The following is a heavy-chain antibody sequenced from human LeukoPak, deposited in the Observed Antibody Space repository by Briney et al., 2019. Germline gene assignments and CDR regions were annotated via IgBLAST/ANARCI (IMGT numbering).Heavy chain of an antibody. D-gene: IGHD6-19*01. CDR3: ARDRGGAVAGIGY. V-gene: IGHV3-74*01. CDR2: INSDGSST. Sequence: GGSLRLSRAASGFTFSSYWLHWVRQAPGKGRVWVSRINSDGSSTSYADSVKGRFTISRDNAKNTLYLQMNSLRAEDTAVYYCARDRGGAVAGIGYWGQGTLVTVSS. CDR1: GFTFSSYW. J-gene: IGHJ4*02.